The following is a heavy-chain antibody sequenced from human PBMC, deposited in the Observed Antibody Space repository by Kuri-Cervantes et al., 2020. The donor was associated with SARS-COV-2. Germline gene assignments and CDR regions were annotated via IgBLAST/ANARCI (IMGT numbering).Heavy chain of an antibody. CDR1: GFTSSDYY. V-gene: IGHV3-11*04. Sequence: GESLKISCAASGFTSSDYYMSWIRQAPGKGLEWVSYISSSGSTIYYADSVKGRFTISRDNAKNSLYLQMNSLRAEDTAVYYCASGELWADYWGQGTLVTVSS. D-gene: IGHD2-21*01. CDR3: ASGELWADY. J-gene: IGHJ4*02. CDR2: ISSSGSTI.